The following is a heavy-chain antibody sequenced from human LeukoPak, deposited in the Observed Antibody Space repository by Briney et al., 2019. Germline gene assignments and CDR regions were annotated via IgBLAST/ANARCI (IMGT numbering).Heavy chain of an antibody. J-gene: IGHJ3*02. CDR2: IHHIGNT. D-gene: IGHD2-21*02. V-gene: IGHV4-38-2*01. Sequence: AETLSLTCAVSGYSISSSNYWGWIRQPPGKGLEWIGNIHHIGNTYYNPSLKNRATISLDTSKNQFSLKLSSVTAADTAVYYCARVLIVVVTEEYDAFDIWGQGTMVTVPS. CDR1: GYSISSSNY. CDR3: ARVLIVVVTEEYDAFDI.